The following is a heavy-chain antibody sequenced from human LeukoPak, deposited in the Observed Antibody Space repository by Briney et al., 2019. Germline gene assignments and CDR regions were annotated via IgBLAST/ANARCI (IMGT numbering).Heavy chain of an antibody. J-gene: IGHJ4*02. CDR3: TTAGVLLWFGELFRYYFDY. CDR1: GFTFSNAW. D-gene: IGHD3-10*01. CDR2: IKSKTDGGTT. Sequence: GGSLRLSCAASGFTFSNAWMSWVRQAPGKGLEWVGRIKSKTDGGTTDYAAPVKGRFTISRDDSKNTLYLQMNSLKTEDTAVYYCTTAGVLLWFGELFRYYFDYWGQGTLVTVSS. V-gene: IGHV3-15*01.